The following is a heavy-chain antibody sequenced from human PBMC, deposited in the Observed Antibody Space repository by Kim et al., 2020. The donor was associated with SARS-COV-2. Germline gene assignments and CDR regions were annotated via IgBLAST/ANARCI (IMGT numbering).Heavy chain of an antibody. CDR1: GFTFSSYE. Sequence: GGSLRLSCAASGFTFSSYEMNWVRQAPGKGLEWVSYISSSGSTIYYADSVKGRFTISRDNAKNSLYLQMNSLRAEDTAVYYCARKYSSGWYFWGGFDYWGQGTLVTVSS. CDR2: ISSSGSTI. D-gene: IGHD6-19*01. V-gene: IGHV3-48*03. CDR3: ARKYSSGWYFWGGFDY. J-gene: IGHJ4*02.